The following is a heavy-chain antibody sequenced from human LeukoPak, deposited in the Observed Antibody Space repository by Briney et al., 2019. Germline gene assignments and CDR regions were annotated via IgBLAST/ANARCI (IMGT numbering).Heavy chain of an antibody. CDR3: ARSEDALLEDDY. Sequence: ASVKVSCKASGGTFSSYAISWVRQAPGQGLEWMGWISAYNGNTNYAQKLQGRVTMTTDTSTSTAYMELRSLRSDDTAVYYCARSEDALLEDDYWGQGTLVTVSS. V-gene: IGHV1-18*01. CDR1: GGTFSSYA. J-gene: IGHJ4*02. D-gene: IGHD2-21*01. CDR2: ISAYNGNT.